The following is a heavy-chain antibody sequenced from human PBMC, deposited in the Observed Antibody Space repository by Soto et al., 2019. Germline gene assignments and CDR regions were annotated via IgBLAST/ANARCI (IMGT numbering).Heavy chain of an antibody. D-gene: IGHD4-4*01. Sequence: GGSLSLSCAASGFTFSSYAMSWVRQAPGKGLEWVSAISGSGGDHTFYADSVKGRFTISRDNSKNTLYLQVNSLRAEDTAVYYCAKLLRPGLQFFDFWGQGTLVTVSS. J-gene: IGHJ4*02. CDR1: GFTFSSYA. V-gene: IGHV3-23*01. CDR3: AKLLRPGLQFFDF. CDR2: ISGSGGDHT.